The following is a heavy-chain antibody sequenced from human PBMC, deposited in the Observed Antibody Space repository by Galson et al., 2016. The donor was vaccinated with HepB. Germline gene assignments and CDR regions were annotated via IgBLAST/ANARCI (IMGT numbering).Heavy chain of an antibody. CDR2: LYSGGTI. J-gene: IGHJ3*01. CDR1: GFTVDSDY. Sequence: SLRLSCAASGFTVDSDYMHWVRQAPGKGLEWVSVLYSGGTIFYADSVKGRLTISRDTSTNTLYLQMNNLGAEDTAVYYCARGSPFDVWGRGTLVTVSS. CDR3: ARGSPFDV. V-gene: IGHV3-53*01.